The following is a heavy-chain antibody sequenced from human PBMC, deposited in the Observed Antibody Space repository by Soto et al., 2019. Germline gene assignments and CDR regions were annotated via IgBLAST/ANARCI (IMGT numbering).Heavy chain of an antibody. D-gene: IGHD2-2*01. Sequence: EVLLVESGGGLVQPGGSLRLSCAASGFTFSNYWMSWVRQSPGKGLEWVAKIKHDAREIYYVGSVKGRFTISRDNAKNSMYLQMNSMRAENTAVYYCARGYCSRTMCYAGGFDMWGQGTMVTVCS. V-gene: IGHV3-7*05. CDR2: IKHDAREI. CDR3: ARGYCSRTMCYAGGFDM. CDR1: GFTFSNYW. J-gene: IGHJ3*02.